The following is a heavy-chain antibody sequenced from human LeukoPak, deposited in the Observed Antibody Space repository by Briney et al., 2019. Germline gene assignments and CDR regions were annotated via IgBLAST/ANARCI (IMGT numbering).Heavy chain of an antibody. CDR3: ASYDQSPIGAAAGSGGFDY. CDR2: IYPGDSDT. J-gene: IGHJ4*02. V-gene: IGHV5-51*01. CDR1: GYSFTSYW. Sequence: GESLKISCKGSGYSFTSYWIGWVRQMPGKGLEWMGIIYPGDSDTRYSPSFQGQVTISADKSISTAYLQWSSLKASDTAMYYCASYDQSPIGAAAGSGGFDYWGQGTLVTVSS. D-gene: IGHD6-13*01.